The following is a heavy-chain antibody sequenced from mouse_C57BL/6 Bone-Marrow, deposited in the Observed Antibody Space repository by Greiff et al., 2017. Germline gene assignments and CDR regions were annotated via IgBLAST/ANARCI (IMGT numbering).Heavy chain of an antibody. V-gene: IGHV5-6*01. CDR2: ISSGGSYT. Sequence: EVQVVESGGDLVKPGGSLKLSCAASGFTFSSYGMSWVRQTPDKRLEWVATISSGGSYTYYPDSVKGRFTISRDNAKNTLYLQMSSLKSEDTAMYYCARRRQLRLRGFAYWGQGTLVTVSA. CDR1: GFTFSSYG. CDR3: ARRRQLRLRGFAY. D-gene: IGHD3-2*02. J-gene: IGHJ3*01.